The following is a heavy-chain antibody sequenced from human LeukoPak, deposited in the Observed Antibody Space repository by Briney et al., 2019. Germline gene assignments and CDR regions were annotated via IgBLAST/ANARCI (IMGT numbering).Heavy chain of an antibody. D-gene: IGHD3-22*01. CDR1: GYTFTSYA. CDR2: INTNTGNP. CDR3: ARVSRAGYYDSSGYYDSPPFDY. J-gene: IGHJ4*02. Sequence: ASVKVSCKASGYTFTSYAMNWVRQAPGQGLEWMGWINTNTGNPTYAQGFTGRFVFSLDTSVSTAYLQISSLKAEDTAVYYCARVSRAGYYDSSGYYDSPPFDYWGQGTLVTVSS. V-gene: IGHV7-4-1*02.